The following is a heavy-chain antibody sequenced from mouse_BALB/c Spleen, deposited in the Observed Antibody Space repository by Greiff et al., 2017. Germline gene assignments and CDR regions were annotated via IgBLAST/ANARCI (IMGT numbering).Heavy chain of an antibody. J-gene: IGHJ3*01. CDR1: GYTFTSYV. D-gene: IGHD2-4*01. Sequence: EVKLQQSGPELVKPGASVKMSCKASGYTFTSYVMHWVKQKPGQGLEWIGYINPYNDGTKYNEKFKGKATLTSDKSSSTAYMELSSLTSEDSAVYYCERQRGCDYGWFAYWGQGTLVTVSA. V-gene: IGHV1-14*01. CDR2: INPYNDGT. CDR3: ERQRGCDYGWFAY.